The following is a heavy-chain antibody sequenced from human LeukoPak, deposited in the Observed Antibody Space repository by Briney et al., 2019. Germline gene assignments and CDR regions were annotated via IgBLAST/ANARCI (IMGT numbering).Heavy chain of an antibody. D-gene: IGHD3-9*01. V-gene: IGHV4-59*08. J-gene: IGHJ4*02. Sequence: SETLSLTCTVSGGSISSYYWSWIRQPPGKGLEWIGYIHYSGGITYYNPSLKSRVTISVDTSKNQFSLKLSSVTAADTAVYYCARAGKPYYDILTGYFDYWGQGTLVTVSS. CDR2: IHYSGGIT. CDR3: ARAGKPYYDILTGYFDY. CDR1: GGSISSYY.